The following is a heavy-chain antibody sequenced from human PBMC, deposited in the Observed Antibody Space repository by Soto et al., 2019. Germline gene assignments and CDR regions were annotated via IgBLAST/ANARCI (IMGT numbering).Heavy chain of an antibody. Sequence: PSETLSLTCTVSGGSVSSGSYYWSWIRQPPGKGLERIGYIYYSGSTNYNPSLKSRVTISVDTSKNQFSLKLSSVTAADTAVYYCARGAYSSGYSYWGQGTLVTVSS. CDR1: GGSVSSGSYY. V-gene: IGHV4-61*01. J-gene: IGHJ4*02. D-gene: IGHD3-22*01. CDR2: IYYSGST. CDR3: ARGAYSSGYSY.